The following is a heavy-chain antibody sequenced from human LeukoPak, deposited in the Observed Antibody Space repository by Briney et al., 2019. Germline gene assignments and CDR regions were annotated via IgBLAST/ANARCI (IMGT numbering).Heavy chain of an antibody. V-gene: IGHV3-23*01. D-gene: IGHD3/OR15-3a*01. J-gene: IGHJ4*02. CDR3: AKRGVVIRVILVGFHKAAYYFES. CDR2: IIDSGEST. Sequence: GGSLRLSCAASGFTFSSYAMSWVRQAPGKGLEWVSGIIDSGESTYYANFAKGRFTISRDNSNNTLYLQMNSLRAEDTAVYFCAKRGVVIRVILVGFHKAAYYFESWGQGALVTVSS. CDR1: GFTFSSYA.